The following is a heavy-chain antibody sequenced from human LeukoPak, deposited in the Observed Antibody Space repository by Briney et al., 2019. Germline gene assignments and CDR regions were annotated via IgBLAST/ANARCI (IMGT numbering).Heavy chain of an antibody. CDR1: GFTFSSYG. Sequence: GGSLRLSCAASGFTFSSYGMHWVRQAPGKGLEWVAFIRYDGSNKYYADSVKGRFTISRDNAKNSLYLQMNSLRAEDTAVYYCARRYSSGWTPYWYFDLWGRGTLVTVSS. CDR2: IRYDGSNK. J-gene: IGHJ2*01. D-gene: IGHD6-19*01. CDR3: ARRYSSGWTPYWYFDL. V-gene: IGHV3-30*02.